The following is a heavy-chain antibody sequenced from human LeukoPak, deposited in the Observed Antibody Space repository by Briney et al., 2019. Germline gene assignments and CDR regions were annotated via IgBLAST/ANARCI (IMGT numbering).Heavy chain of an antibody. CDR3: ARVNTARFDC. CDR1: GGSISGFY. V-gene: IGHV4-59*08. J-gene: IGHJ4*02. D-gene: IGHD5-18*01. CDR2: VYYSGNT. Sequence: SETLSLTCTVSGGSISGFYWNWIRQPPGKGLEWIGYVYYSGNTNYNPSLKSRVTISLDTSKNQFSLKLSSVTAADTAVYYCARVNTARFDCWGQGTLVTVSS.